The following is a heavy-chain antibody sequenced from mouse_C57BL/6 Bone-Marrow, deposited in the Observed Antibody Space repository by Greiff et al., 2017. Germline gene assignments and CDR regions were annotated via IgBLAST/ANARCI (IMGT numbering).Heavy chain of an antibody. CDR1: GYTFTSYW. CDR3: ARSRNWAWFAY. CDR2: IDPSDSET. D-gene: IGHD4-1*01. Sequence: QVQLQQPGAELVRPGSSVKLSSKASGYTFTSYWMHWVKQRPIQGLEWIGNIDPSDSETHSNQKFKDKSTLTVDKSSSTAYMQLSSLTSEDSAVYYCARSRNWAWFAYWGQGTLVTVSA. V-gene: IGHV1-52*01. J-gene: IGHJ3*01.